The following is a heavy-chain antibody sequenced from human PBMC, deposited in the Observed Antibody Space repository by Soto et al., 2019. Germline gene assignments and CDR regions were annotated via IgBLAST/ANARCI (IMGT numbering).Heavy chain of an antibody. CDR3: ARERGGGVDY. Sequence: QVQLQASGPRLVKPSETLSLTCSVSGGSLSNYFWTWIRQPAGKGLEWIGRVFSGGSTNLNPSLKSRVSVAVDTSNKELSVRLTSVTAPDTAMYFCARERGGGVDYGGQGILVIVSS. CDR2: VFSGGST. D-gene: IGHD3-16*01. J-gene: IGHJ4*02. V-gene: IGHV4-4*07. CDR1: GGSLSNYF.